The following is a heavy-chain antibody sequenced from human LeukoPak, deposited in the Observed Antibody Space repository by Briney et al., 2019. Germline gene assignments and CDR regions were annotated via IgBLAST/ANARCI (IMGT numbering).Heavy chain of an antibody. J-gene: IGHJ3*02. CDR3: ARRGLVVPASIAFDI. V-gene: IGHV3-7*01. D-gene: IGHD2-2*01. Sequence: GGSLRLSCAASGFTFSSYGMHWVRQAPGKGLEWVANIKQDGSEKHYVDSVEGRFTISRDNAKNSLYLEMNSLRAEDTAVYYCARRGLVVPASIAFDIWGQGTMVTVSS. CDR2: IKQDGSEK. CDR1: GFTFSSYG.